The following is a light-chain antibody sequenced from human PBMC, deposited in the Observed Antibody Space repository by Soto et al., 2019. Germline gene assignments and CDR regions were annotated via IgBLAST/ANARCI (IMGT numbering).Light chain of an antibody. CDR3: CSYVGSYTWV. J-gene: IGLJ3*02. V-gene: IGLV2-8*01. CDR2: EVS. CDR1: SSDVGGYNY. Sequence: QSALTQPPSASGSPGQSVTISCTGTSSDVGGYNYVSWYQQHPGKAPKLMIYEVSKRPSGVPDRFSGSKSGNTASLTVSGLQVEDEADYYCCSYVGSYTWVFGGGTKLTVL.